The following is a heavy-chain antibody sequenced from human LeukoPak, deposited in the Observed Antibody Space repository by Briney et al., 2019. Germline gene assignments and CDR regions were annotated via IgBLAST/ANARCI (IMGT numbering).Heavy chain of an antibody. CDR1: GFTFSSYA. Sequence: PGGSLRVSCAASGFTFSSYAMSWVRQAPGNGLEWVSAISGSGGSTYYADSVKGRFTISRDNSKNTLYLQMNSLRAEDTAVYYCAKGPRIGSRWGYYGMDVWGQGTTVTVSS. D-gene: IGHD6-13*01. J-gene: IGHJ6*02. CDR3: AKGPRIGSRWGYYGMDV. V-gene: IGHV3-23*01. CDR2: ISGSGGST.